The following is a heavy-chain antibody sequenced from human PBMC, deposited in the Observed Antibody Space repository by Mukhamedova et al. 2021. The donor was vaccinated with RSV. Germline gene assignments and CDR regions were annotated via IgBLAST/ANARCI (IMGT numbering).Heavy chain of an antibody. CDR3: ARDPGYSAFDF. J-gene: IGHJ4*02. D-gene: IGHD2-15*01. V-gene: IGHV3-7*01. CDR2: IKEDGSAK. Sequence: GKGLEFVANIKEDGSAKNHVDSVKGRFTISRDNAENSVYLQMNNLRAEDTAIYYCARDPGYSAFDFWGRGTLVTVS.